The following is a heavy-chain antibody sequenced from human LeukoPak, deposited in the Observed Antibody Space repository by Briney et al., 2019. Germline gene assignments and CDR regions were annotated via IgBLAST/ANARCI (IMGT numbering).Heavy chain of an antibody. J-gene: IGHJ6*02. D-gene: IGHD4-23*01. CDR1: GYTFIGYH. CDR2: INPNSGGT. Sequence: ASVKVSCKASGYTFIGYHMYWVRQAPGQGVEWMGWINPNSGGTNYAQNFQGKVTMTRDTSISTAYMELSRLRSDDTAVYYCARAAYGGNPDYYYYGMDVWGQGTTVTVSS. V-gene: IGHV1-2*02. CDR3: ARAAYGGNPDYYYYGMDV.